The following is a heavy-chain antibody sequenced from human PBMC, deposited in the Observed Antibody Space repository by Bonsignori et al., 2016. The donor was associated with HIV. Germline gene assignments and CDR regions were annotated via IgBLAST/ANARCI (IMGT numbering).Heavy chain of an antibody. CDR3: VGSRYYPDVYYFDF. CDR2: IYTSGTT. V-gene: IGHV4-61*02. CDR1: GGSISRRSYH. Sequence: QVQLQESGPGLVKPSQTLSLTCTVSGGSISRRSYHWSCIRQTAGKGLEWIGRIYTSGTTHYNPSLKSRVALSIDTSKNLFSLKLNSVTAADTAMYYCVGSRYYPDVYYFDFWGQGTLVTVSS. J-gene: IGHJ4*02. D-gene: IGHD3-22*01.